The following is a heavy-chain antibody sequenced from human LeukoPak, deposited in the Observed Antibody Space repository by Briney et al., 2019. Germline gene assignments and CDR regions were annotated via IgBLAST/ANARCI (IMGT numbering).Heavy chain of an antibody. CDR2: ISSGSSAI. V-gene: IGHV3-21*01. J-gene: IGHJ4*02. Sequence: PGGSLRLSCEASGFTFTTYSMTWVRQAPGKGLEWVSIISSGSSAIFSADALKGRFTISRDDAKNLLYLDMNSLRAEDTAGYYCARGHTAVTRHFDFWGQGTLVTVSS. CDR1: GFTFTTYS. CDR3: ARGHTAVTRHFDF. D-gene: IGHD4-17*01.